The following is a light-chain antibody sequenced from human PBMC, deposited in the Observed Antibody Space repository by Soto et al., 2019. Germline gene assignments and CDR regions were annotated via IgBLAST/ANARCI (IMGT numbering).Light chain of an antibody. J-gene: IGKJ2*01. CDR1: QSNSGW. Sequence: DIQMPQSPSTLSSSVGDRVTITCRASQSNSGWLAWYQQKPGKAPKLLIYDASSLESGVPARFSGSGSGAEFTLTISSLEADDFATYYCQQDKTYGYTVGEGPKLEIK. CDR3: QQDKTYGYT. CDR2: DAS. V-gene: IGKV1-5*01.